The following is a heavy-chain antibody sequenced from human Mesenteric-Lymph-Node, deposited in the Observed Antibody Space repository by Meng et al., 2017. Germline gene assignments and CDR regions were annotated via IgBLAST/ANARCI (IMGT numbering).Heavy chain of an antibody. J-gene: IGHJ6*02. V-gene: IGHV3-23*01. CDR2: ISDTGVST. CDR1: GFTFSSYA. Sequence: LSLTCAASGFTFSSYAMNWVRQAPGKGLEWVSTISDTGVSTYFADSVKGRFTISRDNSKYTLSLQMNSLRAEDTAVYYCAKDVTVTTPNYYYSYGMHVWGQGTTVTVSS. CDR3: AKDVTVTTPNYYYSYGMHV. D-gene: IGHD4-17*01.